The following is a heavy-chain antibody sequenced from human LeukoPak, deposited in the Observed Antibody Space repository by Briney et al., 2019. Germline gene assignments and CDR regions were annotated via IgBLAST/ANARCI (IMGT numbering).Heavy chain of an antibody. V-gene: IGHV1-18*04. CDR1: GYTFTSYG. CDR3: ARDDDGDEDYYYYGMDV. Sequence: ASVKVSCKASGYTFTSYGISWVRQAPGQGLEWTGWISAYNGNTNYAQKLQGRVTMTTDTSTSTAYMELRSLRSDDTAVYYCARDDDGDEDYYYYGMDVWGKGTTVTVSS. J-gene: IGHJ6*04. CDR2: ISAYNGNT. D-gene: IGHD4-17*01.